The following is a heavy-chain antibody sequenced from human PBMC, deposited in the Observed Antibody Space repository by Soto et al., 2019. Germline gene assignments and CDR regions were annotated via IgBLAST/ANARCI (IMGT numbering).Heavy chain of an antibody. V-gene: IGHV1-69*13. CDR3: ASPLDTAMVGPYYYCMDV. D-gene: IGHD5-18*01. CDR1: GGTFTSYA. J-gene: IGHJ6*02. CDR2: IIPIFGTA. Sequence: GASVKVSCKASGGTFTSYAISWVRQAPGQGLEWMGGIIPIFGTANYAQKFRGRVTITADESTSTAYMELSSLRSEDTAVYYCASPLDTAMVGPYYYCMDVWGQGTTVTVSS.